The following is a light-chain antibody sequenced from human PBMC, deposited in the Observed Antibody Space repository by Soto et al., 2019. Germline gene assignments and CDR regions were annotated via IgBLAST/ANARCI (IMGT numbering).Light chain of an antibody. CDR3: QVWDSNNHRAI. J-gene: IGLJ2*01. Sequence: SYELTQPPSVSVAPGETARLTCGESNIGTKSVHWYQQRPGQAPVLVIFYDRERPSGMPGRFSGSNSGNTATLTISRVEAGDEADYYCQVWDSNNHRAIFGGGTKLTVL. CDR2: YDR. CDR1: NIGTKS. V-gene: IGLV3-21*04.